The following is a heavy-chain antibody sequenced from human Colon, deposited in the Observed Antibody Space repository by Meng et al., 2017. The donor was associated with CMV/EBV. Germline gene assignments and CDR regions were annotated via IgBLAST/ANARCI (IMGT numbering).Heavy chain of an antibody. Sequence: GESLKISCAASGFTFTNYWMSWVRQAPGKGLEWVANIKTDGSEKYYVDSVKGRFTISRDNARNSVYLQMDSLGAEDTAVYYCARIIVGDNDDFDYWGQGTLVTVSS. D-gene: IGHD1-26*01. J-gene: IGHJ4*02. V-gene: IGHV3-7*01. CDR1: GFTFTNYW. CDR3: ARIIVGDNDDFDY. CDR2: IKTDGSEK.